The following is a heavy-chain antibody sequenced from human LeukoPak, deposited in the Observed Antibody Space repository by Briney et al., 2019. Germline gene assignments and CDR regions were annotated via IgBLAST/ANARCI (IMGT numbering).Heavy chain of an antibody. Sequence: ASVNVSCKASGYTFTSYGISWVRQAPGQGLEWMGWISAYNGNTNYAQKLQGRVTMTTDTSTSTAYMELRSLRSDDTAVYYCARVIEYSSSSEYYYYYYRNDWAKGTTVTVSS. D-gene: IGHD6-6*01. CDR1: GYTFTSYG. CDR2: ISAYNGNT. V-gene: IGHV1-18*01. J-gene: IGHJ6*03. CDR3: ARVIEYSSSSEYYYYYYRND.